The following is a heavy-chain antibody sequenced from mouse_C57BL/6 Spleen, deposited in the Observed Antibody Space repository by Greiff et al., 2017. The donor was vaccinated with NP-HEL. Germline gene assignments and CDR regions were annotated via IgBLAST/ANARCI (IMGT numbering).Heavy chain of an antibody. Sequence: EVQLQQSGPGLVKPSQSLSLTCFVTGYSITSGYYWNWIRQFPGNKLEWMGYISYDGSNNYNPSLKNRISITRDTSKNQFFLKLNSVTTEDTATYYCARDRTIVRYFDVWGTGTTVTVSS. CDR2: ISYDGSN. D-gene: IGHD2-5*01. V-gene: IGHV3-6*01. CDR3: ARDRTIVRYFDV. CDR1: GYSITSGYY. J-gene: IGHJ1*03.